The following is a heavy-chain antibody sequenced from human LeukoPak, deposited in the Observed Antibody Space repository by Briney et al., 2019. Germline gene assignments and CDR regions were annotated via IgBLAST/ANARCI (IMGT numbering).Heavy chain of an antibody. Sequence: SVKVSCKASGGTFSSYAISWVRQAPGQGLEWMGRIIPILGIANYAQKFQGRVTITADKSTSTAYMELSRLRSEDTAVYYCARSYSSSWFPRGNYYYGMDVWGQGTTVTVSS. CDR3: ARSYSSSWFPRGNYYYGMDV. CDR1: GGTFSSYA. D-gene: IGHD6-13*01. CDR2: IIPILGIA. J-gene: IGHJ6*02. V-gene: IGHV1-69*04.